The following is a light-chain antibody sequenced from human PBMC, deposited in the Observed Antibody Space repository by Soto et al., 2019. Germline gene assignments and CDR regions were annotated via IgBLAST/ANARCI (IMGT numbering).Light chain of an antibody. CDR3: CSYAGSYTFV. J-gene: IGLJ1*01. V-gene: IGLV2-11*01. Sequence: QSALTQPRSVSGSPGQSVTISCTGTSSDVGSYNYVSWYQQHPGKAPKLMIYDVNKRPSGVPDRFSGSKSGNTASLTISGLQAEDEADYYCCSYAGSYTFVFGTRTKVTVL. CDR2: DVN. CDR1: SSDVGSYNY.